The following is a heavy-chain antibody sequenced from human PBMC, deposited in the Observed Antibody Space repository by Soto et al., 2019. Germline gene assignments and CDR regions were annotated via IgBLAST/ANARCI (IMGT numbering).Heavy chain of an antibody. CDR1: GGSFRGYY. CDR2: INHSGST. V-gene: IGHV4-34*01. Sequence: SETLSLTCAVYGGSFRGYYWSWIRQPPGKGLEWIGEINHSGSTNYNPSLKSRVTISVDTSKNQFSLKLSSVTAADTAVYYCARVSVVVVAATRGFDYWGQGTLVTVSS. J-gene: IGHJ4*02. CDR3: ARVSVVVVAATRGFDY. D-gene: IGHD2-15*01.